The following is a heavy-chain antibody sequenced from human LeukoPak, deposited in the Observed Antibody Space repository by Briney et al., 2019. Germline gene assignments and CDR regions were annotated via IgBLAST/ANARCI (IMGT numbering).Heavy chain of an antibody. CDR1: GGSISSSSYY. V-gene: IGHV4-39*07. Sequence: SETLSLTCTVSGGSISSSSYYWGWIRQPPGKGLEWIGSIYYSGSTYYNPSLKSRVTISVDTSKNQFSLKLSSVTAADTAVYYCARGPHLEERWFDPWGQGTLVTVSS. CDR3: ARGPHLEERWFDP. J-gene: IGHJ5*02. CDR2: IYYSGST. D-gene: IGHD1/OR15-1a*01.